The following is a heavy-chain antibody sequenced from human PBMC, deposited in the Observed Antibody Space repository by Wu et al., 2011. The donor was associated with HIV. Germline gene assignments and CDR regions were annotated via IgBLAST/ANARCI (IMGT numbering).Heavy chain of an antibody. D-gene: IGHD3-10*01. V-gene: IGHV1-18*01. CDR1: GYTFTTYG. CDR2: ISAYSGNT. J-gene: IGHJ3*02. Sequence: QVQLVQSGAEVKKPGASVKVSCKASGYTFTTYGVSWVRQAPGQGLEWMGWISAYSGNTNYAQKLQGRVTMTTDTSTNTAYMELKSLRSDDTAVYYCARAPGARPIAAFDIWGQGTMVTVSS. CDR3: ARAPGARPIAAFDI.